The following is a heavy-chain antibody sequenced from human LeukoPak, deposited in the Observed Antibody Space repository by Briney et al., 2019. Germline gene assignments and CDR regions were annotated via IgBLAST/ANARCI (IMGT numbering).Heavy chain of an antibody. CDR1: GYTFSTFG. CDR3: ARDREYYDFWSGYYRTYYYYYGMDV. V-gene: IGHV1-69*13. D-gene: IGHD3-3*01. J-gene: IGHJ6*02. Sequence: ASVKVSCKASGYTFSTFGISWVRQAPGQGLEWMGGIIPIFGTANYAQKFQGRVTITADESTSTAYMELSSLRSEDTAVYYCARDREYYDFWSGYYRTYYYYYGMDVWGQGTTVTVSS. CDR2: IIPIFGTA.